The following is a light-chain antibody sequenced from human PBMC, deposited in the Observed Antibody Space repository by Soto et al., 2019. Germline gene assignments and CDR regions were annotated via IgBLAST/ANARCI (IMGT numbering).Light chain of an antibody. CDR1: SSDVGGYNF. Sequence: QSVLTQPASVSGSPGQSITISCTGTSSDVGGYNFVSWYQQHPDKAPKLMIYDVTNRPSGVSNRFSGSKSGNTASLTISGLQAEYEADYYCSSYTSICTYVFGTGTKVTVL. J-gene: IGLJ1*01. CDR3: SSYTSICTYV. V-gene: IGLV2-14*01. CDR2: DVT.